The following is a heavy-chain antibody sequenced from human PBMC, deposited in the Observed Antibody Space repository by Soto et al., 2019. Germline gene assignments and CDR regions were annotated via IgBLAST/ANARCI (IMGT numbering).Heavy chain of an antibody. J-gene: IGHJ4*02. CDR1: GGSISSGGYY. CDR3: ARDGQLWSRPIDY. D-gene: IGHD5-18*01. V-gene: IGHV4-31*03. Sequence: PSETLSLTCTVSGGSISSGGYYWSWIRQHPGKGLEWIGYIYYSGSTYYNPSLKSRVTISVDTSKNQFSLKLSSVTAADTAVYYCARDGQLWSRPIDYWGQGTLVTVSS. CDR2: IYYSGST.